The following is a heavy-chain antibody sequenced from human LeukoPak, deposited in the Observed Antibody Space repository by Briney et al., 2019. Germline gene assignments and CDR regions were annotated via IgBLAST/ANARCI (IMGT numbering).Heavy chain of an antibody. D-gene: IGHD3-10*01. CDR1: GFTFSSYA. CDR3: ARSRGRLDY. J-gene: IGHJ4*02. Sequence: PGGSLRLSCAASGFTFSSYAMSWVRQAPGKGLEWVANIKQDGSEKYYVDSVKGRFTISRDNAKNSLYLQMNSLRAEDTAVYYCARSRGRLDYWGQGTLVTVSS. CDR2: IKQDGSEK. V-gene: IGHV3-7*03.